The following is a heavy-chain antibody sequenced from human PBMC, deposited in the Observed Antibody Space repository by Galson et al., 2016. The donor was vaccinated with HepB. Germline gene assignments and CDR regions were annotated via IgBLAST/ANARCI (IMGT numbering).Heavy chain of an antibody. CDR1: GFTFSNYG. D-gene: IGHD2/OR15-2a*01. CDR2: DSMDGRRK. CDR3: ARRHEYCPPVGCSVDY. V-gene: IGHV3-30*03. Sequence: SLRLSCAASGFTFSNYGLHWVRQAPGKGLESVAADSMDGRRKFYADSVKGRFTISRDNSNSMLFLQMSSLRADDTAVYYCARRHEYCPPVGCSVDYWGQGTLVSVSS. J-gene: IGHJ4*02.